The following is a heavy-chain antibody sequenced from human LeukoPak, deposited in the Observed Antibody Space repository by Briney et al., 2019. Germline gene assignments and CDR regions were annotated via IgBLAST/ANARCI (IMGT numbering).Heavy chain of an antibody. J-gene: IGHJ4*02. CDR3: AKVASVSFDY. CDR1: GFTFSSYG. Sequence: GGSLRLSCAASGFTFSSYGMHWVRQAPGKGLEWVAFIRYDGSNKYYADSVKGRFTISRDNSKNTLYLQMNSLRAEDTAVYYCAKVASVSFDYWGQGTLVTVSA. CDR2: IRYDGSNK. V-gene: IGHV3-30*02.